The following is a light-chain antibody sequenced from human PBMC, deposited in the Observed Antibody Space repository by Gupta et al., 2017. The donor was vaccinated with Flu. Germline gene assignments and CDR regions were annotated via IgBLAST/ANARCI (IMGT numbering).Light chain of an antibody. CDR2: WAS. J-gene: IGKJ1*01. V-gene: IGKV4-1*01. CDR3: QQYYGTPPWT. CDR1: QSILYSSNNKNY. Sequence: DIVMTQSPDSLAVSLGERATINCKSSQSILYSSNNKNYLAWYQQKPGQSPKLLLYWASTRDSGVPDRFSGSGSGTDFTLTISSLRAEDVAVYYCQQYYGTPPWTFGQGTKVEIK.